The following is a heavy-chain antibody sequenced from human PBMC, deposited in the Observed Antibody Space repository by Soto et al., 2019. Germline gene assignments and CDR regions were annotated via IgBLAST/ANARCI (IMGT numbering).Heavy chain of an antibody. CDR3: ARGSRATGTTFVY. D-gene: IGHD1-1*01. J-gene: IGHJ4*02. V-gene: IGHV4-34*01. Sequence: SETLSLTCAFYGVSFSGYYWSCIRHPPGKGLEWIGEINHSGSTNYNPSLKSRVTISVDTSKNQFSLKLSSVTAADTAVYYCARGSRATGTTFVYWGQGTLVTVSS. CDR1: GVSFSGYY. CDR2: INHSGST.